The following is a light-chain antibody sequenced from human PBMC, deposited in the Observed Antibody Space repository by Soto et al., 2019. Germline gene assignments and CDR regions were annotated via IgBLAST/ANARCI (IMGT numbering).Light chain of an antibody. Sequence: QAVVTQESSLTVSPGGTVTLTCASSTAAVTSGHYANWFQQKPGQAPRARIYNTNKKHSWTPARFSGSLLGAKAALTLSGVQPEDEAEYYCLLYYVGAWVFGGGTKLTVL. CDR2: NTN. CDR3: LLYYVGAWV. J-gene: IGLJ3*02. CDR1: TAAVTSGHY. V-gene: IGLV7-43*01.